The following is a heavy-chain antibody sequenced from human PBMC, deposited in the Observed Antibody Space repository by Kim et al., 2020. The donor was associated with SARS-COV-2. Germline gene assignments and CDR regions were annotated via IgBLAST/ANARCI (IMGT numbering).Heavy chain of an antibody. CDR1: GDSVSSNSAA. CDR2: TYYRSKWYN. Sequence: SQTLSLTCAISGDSVSSNSAAWNWIRQSPSRGLEWLGRTYYRSKWYNDYAVSVKSRITINPDTSKNQFSLQLNSVTPEDTAVYYCARGNSYGTKKVRYYYYYGMDVWGQGTTVTVSS. D-gene: IGHD5-18*01. CDR3: ARGNSYGTKKVRYYYYYGMDV. V-gene: IGHV6-1*01. J-gene: IGHJ6*02.